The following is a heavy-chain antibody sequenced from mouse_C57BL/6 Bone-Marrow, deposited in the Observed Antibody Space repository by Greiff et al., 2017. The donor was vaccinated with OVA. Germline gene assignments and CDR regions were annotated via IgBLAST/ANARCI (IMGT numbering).Heavy chain of an antibody. D-gene: IGHD4-1*01. J-gene: IGHJ3*01. CDR3: ARKGGGWDEAWFAY. CDR1: GYTFTDHT. V-gene: IGHV1-78*01. CDR2: IYPRDGST. Sequence: VQLVESDAELVKPGASVKISCKASGYTFTDHTIHWMKQRPEQGLEWIGYIYPRDGSTKYNEQFKGKATLTADKSSSTAYMQLNSLTSEDSAVYFCARKGGGWDEAWFAYWGQGTLVTVSA.